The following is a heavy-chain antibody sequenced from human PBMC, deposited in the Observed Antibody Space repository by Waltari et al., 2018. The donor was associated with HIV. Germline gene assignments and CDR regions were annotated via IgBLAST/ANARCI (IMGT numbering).Heavy chain of an antibody. Sequence: EVQLVESGGGLVQPGGSLRLSCAASGFTFNKYWMTWVRQAPGKGLEGVANIKQDESEKYYVDTLKGRFTISRDNAKNSLFLQMNSLRVEDTAVYYCAREALYDSSGYYFDYWGQGTLVTVSS. J-gene: IGHJ4*02. D-gene: IGHD3-22*01. CDR1: GFTFNKYW. CDR3: AREALYDSSGYYFDY. CDR2: IKQDESEK. V-gene: IGHV3-7*01.